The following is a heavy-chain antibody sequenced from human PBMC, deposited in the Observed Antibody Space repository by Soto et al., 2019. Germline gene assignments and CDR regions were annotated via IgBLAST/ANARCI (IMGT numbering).Heavy chain of an antibody. J-gene: IGHJ4*02. CDR2: ISSSSSTI. CDR1: GFTFSSYS. Sequence: EVQLVESGGGLVQPGGSLRLSCAASGFTFSSYSMNWVRQAQGKGLEWVSYISSSSSTIYYADSVKGRFTISRDNAKNALYLQMNSLRDEDTAVYYCARRVWNHSPFDYWGQGTLVTVSS. V-gene: IGHV3-48*02. CDR3: ARRVWNHSPFDY. D-gene: IGHD1-1*01.